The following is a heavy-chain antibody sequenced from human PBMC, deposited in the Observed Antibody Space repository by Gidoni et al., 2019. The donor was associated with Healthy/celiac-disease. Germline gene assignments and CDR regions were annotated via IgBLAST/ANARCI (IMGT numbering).Heavy chain of an antibody. J-gene: IGHJ4*02. Sequence: QVQLVESGGGVVQPGRSLRLSCAASGFTFSSYGMHWVRQAPGKGLEWVAVISYDGSNKYYADSVKGRFTISRDNSKNTLYLQMNSLRAEDTAVYYCAKDPTYYDFWSGYTTYFDYWGQGTLVTVSS. CDR1: GFTFSSYG. CDR2: ISYDGSNK. D-gene: IGHD3-3*01. V-gene: IGHV3-30*18. CDR3: AKDPTYYDFWSGYTTYFDY.